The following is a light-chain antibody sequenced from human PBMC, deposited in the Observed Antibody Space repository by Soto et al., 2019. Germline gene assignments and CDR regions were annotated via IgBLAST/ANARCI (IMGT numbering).Light chain of an antibody. CDR3: ATWDHSLTGEV. V-gene: IGLV1-51*01. J-gene: IGLJ2*01. Sequence: QSVLTQPPSVSAAPGQKVTISCSGSSSNIGNNYVSWYQQLPGTAPKLLIYDNNKRPSGIPDRFSGSKSGTSGTLDITGLQTADEADYYCATWDHSLTGEVFGGGTKVTV. CDR1: SSNIGNNY. CDR2: DNN.